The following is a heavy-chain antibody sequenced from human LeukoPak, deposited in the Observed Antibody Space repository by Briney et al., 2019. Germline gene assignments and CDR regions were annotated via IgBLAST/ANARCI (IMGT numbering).Heavy chain of an antibody. V-gene: IGHV3-30*18. Sequence: GGSLRLSCAGSGFTFSTYVMHRVRQAPGKGLEWVAVISYDGSNKYYADSVKGRFTISRDNSKNTLYLQMNSLRAEDTAVYYCAKDVGYCSGGSCYGGFDYWGQGTLVTVSS. D-gene: IGHD2-15*01. CDR1: GFTFSTYV. J-gene: IGHJ4*02. CDR2: ISYDGSNK. CDR3: AKDVGYCSGGSCYGGFDY.